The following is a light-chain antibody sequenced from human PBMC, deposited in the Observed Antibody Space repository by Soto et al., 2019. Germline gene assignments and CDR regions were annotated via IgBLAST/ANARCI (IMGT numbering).Light chain of an antibody. CDR2: AAS. V-gene: IGKV1-39*01. J-gene: IGKJ1*01. CDR3: QQSYSKPWT. CDR1: QSISNY. Sequence: DIPMAQSPSSLSASFGDRVSIPCRASQSISNYLNWYQQKPGEAPKVLIYAASSLQSGVPPRFSGSGSGTDFTLTISTLQPEDFATYYCQQSYSKPWTFGQGTKVDIK.